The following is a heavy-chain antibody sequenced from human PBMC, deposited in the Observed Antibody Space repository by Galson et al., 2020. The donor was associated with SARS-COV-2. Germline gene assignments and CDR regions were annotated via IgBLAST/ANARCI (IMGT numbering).Heavy chain of an antibody. CDR1: GYSISSGYY. V-gene: IGHV4-38-2*02. CDR3: ARQVVAKTYYFDY. Sequence: PSETLSLTCSVSGYSISSGYYWMWIRQSPEKGLEWVANIHRSGSTYYNPSLRSRATISVDTSKNQFSLRLTSMTAADRAVYYCARQVVAKTYYFDYWGQGILVTVSS. CDR2: IHRSGST. J-gene: IGHJ4*02. D-gene: IGHD2-15*01.